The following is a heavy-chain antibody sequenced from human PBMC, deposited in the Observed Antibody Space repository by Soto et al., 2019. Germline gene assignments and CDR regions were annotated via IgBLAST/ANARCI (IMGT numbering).Heavy chain of an antibody. J-gene: IGHJ6*03. CDR2: ISGSGGSK. CDR1: GFTFSSYA. V-gene: IGHV3-23*01. D-gene: IGHD3-10*02. Sequence: EVQLLESGGGLVQPGGSLRLSCAASGFTFSSYAMSWVRQAPGKGLEWVSAISGSGGSKYYADSVKGRFTISRDNSKNTLYLQMNRLRAEDTAVYYCAKDFDDVLPISPFYYYYYLDVWGKGTTVTVSS. CDR3: AKDFDDVLPISPFYYYYYLDV.